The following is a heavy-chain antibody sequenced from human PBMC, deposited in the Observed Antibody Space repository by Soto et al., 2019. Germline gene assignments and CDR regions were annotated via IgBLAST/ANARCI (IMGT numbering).Heavy chain of an antibody. Sequence: GGSLRLSCAASGFTFSRYSMNWVRQAPGKGLEWVSSISSTTNYIYYADSMKGRFTVSRDNAKNSVYLDMNSLSAEDTAVYYCARESEDLTSNFDYRGQGTLVTVSS. J-gene: IGHJ4*02. CDR1: GFTFSRYS. CDR2: ISSTTNYI. V-gene: IGHV3-21*01. CDR3: ARESEDLTSNFDY.